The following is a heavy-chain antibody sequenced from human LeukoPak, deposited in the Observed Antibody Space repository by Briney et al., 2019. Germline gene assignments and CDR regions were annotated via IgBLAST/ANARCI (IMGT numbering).Heavy chain of an antibody. V-gene: IGHV4-34*01. J-gene: IGHJ3*02. CDR3: ASVPPYSSSWYGDAFDI. CDR2: INHSGST. CDR1: GGSFSGYY. Sequence: SETLSLTCAVYGGSFSGYYWSWIRQPPGKGLEWIGEINHSGSTNYNPSLKSRVTISVDTSKNQFSLKLSSVTAADTAVYYCASVPPYSSSWYGDAFDIWGQGTMVTVSS. D-gene: IGHD6-13*01.